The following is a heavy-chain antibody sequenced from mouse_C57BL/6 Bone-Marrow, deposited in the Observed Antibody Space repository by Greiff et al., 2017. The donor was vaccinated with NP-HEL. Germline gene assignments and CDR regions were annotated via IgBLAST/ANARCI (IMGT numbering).Heavy chain of an antibody. J-gene: IGHJ1*03. Sequence: QVQLQQPGAELVMPGASVKLSCKASGYTFTSYWMHWVKQRPGQGLEWIGEIDPSDSYPNYNQKFKGKSTLTVDKSSSTAYMQLSSLTSEDSAVYYCASGGYGSSSYWYFDVWGTGTTVTVSS. CDR2: IDPSDSYP. V-gene: IGHV1-69*01. CDR1: GYTFTSYW. D-gene: IGHD1-1*01. CDR3: ASGGYGSSSYWYFDV.